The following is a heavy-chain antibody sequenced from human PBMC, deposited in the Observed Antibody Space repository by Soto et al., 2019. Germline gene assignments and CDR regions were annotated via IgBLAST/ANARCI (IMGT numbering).Heavy chain of an antibody. CDR1: GFTFSSYD. CDR3: AKWGNDWGYYYYGFNV. Sequence: GGALRLSCAASGFTFSSYDISWVRQAPGKGLEWVATVTVSGGSTYYADSVKGRFTISRDNSKNTLYLQMNSLRADDTALYYCAKWGNDWGYYYYGFNVWGQGTTVTVSS. V-gene: IGHV3-23*01. CDR2: VTVSGGST. J-gene: IGHJ6*02. D-gene: IGHD7-27*01.